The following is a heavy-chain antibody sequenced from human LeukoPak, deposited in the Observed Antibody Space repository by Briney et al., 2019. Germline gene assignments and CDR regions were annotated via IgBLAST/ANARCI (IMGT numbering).Heavy chain of an antibody. CDR3: AREPFDV. V-gene: IGHV3-21*01. Sequence: GGSLRLSCATSGFTVRSNYMNWVRQAPGKGLEWVSSISSGSSYIYYADSMKGRFTVSRDNAKNSLYLQMNTLRAEDTAVYYCAREPFDVWGQGTTVTVSS. J-gene: IGHJ6*02. CDR1: GFTVRSNY. CDR2: ISSGSSYI.